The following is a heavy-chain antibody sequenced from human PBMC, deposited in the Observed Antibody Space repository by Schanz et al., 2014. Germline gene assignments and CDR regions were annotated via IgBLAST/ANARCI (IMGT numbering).Heavy chain of an antibody. CDR1: GFTFSSNA. Sequence: EVQLLESGGGLVQPGGSLRLSCAASGFTFSSNAMCWVRQAPGKGLEWVSTITSNGGGTYYADSVKGRFTISGDNAKNTLYLQMNSLRVEDTAEYYCVRDAYLQIRGTVFDSWGPGNLVTVSS. D-gene: IGHD1-1*01. J-gene: IGHJ4*02. CDR3: VRDAYLQIRGTVFDS. CDR2: ITSNGGGT. V-gene: IGHV3-23*01.